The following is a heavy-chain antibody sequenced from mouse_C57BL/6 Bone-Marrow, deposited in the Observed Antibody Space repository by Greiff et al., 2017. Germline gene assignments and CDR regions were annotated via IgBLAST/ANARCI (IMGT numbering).Heavy chain of an antibody. Sequence: EVKLMESGEGLVKPGGSLKLSCAASGFTFSSYAMSWVRQTPEKRLEWVAYISSGGDYIYYADTVKGRFTISRDNARNTLYLQMSSLKSEDTAMXYCTRPYVHYAMDYWGQGTSVTVSS. CDR3: TRPYVHYAMDY. CDR1: GFTFSSYA. D-gene: IGHD2-14*01. CDR2: ISSGGDYI. V-gene: IGHV5-9-1*02. J-gene: IGHJ4*01.